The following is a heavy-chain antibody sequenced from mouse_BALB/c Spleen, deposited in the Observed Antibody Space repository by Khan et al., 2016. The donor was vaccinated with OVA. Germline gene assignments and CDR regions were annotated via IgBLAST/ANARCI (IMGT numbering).Heavy chain of an antibody. J-gene: IGHJ3*01. D-gene: IGHD1-1*01. CDR3: AREGAYESNDGWFAY. Sequence: QVQLKESGAELARPGASVKMSCKASGYTFTSYTMHWVKQRPGQGLEWIGYINPSSGYTNYNQKFKDKATLTADKSSSTAYMQLSSLTSEDSAVYYCAREGAYESNDGWFAYWGQGTQGTGSA. V-gene: IGHV1-4*01. CDR1: GYTFTSYT. CDR2: INPSSGYT.